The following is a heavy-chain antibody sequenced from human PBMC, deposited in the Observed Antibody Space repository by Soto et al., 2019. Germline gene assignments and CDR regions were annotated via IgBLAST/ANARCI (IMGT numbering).Heavy chain of an antibody. D-gene: IGHD6-19*01. CDR1: GFTFSAVY. V-gene: IGHV3-11*05. CDR3: ARDRGAVTGQYFDY. Sequence: QVQLEESGGGLVKPGGSLRLCFAASGFTFSAVYMSWIRQAPNKGLEYISYISSSGTSANYADSVKGRFTISRDNAKNSLYLQMNSLRAEDTAVYYCARDRGAVTGQYFDYWGQGALVTVSS. J-gene: IGHJ4*02. CDR2: ISSSGTSA.